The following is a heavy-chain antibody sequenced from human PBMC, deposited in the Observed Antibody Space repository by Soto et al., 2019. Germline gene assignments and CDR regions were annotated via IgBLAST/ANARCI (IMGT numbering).Heavy chain of an antibody. V-gene: IGHV4-34*01. D-gene: IGHD3-16*01. CDR1: GGSFSGYY. CDR2: INHSGST. Sequence: QVQLQQWGAGLLKPSETLSLTCAVYGGSFSGYYWSWIRQPPGKGLEWIGEINHSGSTNYNPSLKRRVTISVDTSKNQFYLKVSSVTAADTAVYSCARGLRPESFDYWGQGTLVTVSS. CDR3: ARGLRPESFDY. J-gene: IGHJ4*02.